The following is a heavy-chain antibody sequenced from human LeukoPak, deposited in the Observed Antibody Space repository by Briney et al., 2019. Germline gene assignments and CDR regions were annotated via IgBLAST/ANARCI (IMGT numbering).Heavy chain of an antibody. CDR3: ARLELFYDNSGYYSPLYYFDY. D-gene: IGHD3-22*01. CDR2: MNPNSGNT. J-gene: IGHJ4*02. CDR1: GYTFTSYD. V-gene: IGHV1-8*01. Sequence: ASVKVSCKASGYTFTSYDINWVRQATGQGLEWMGWMNPNSGNTGYAQKFQGRITMTRNTSITTAYMELSSLRSEDTAVYYCARLELFYDNSGYYSPLYYFDYWGQGTLVTVSS.